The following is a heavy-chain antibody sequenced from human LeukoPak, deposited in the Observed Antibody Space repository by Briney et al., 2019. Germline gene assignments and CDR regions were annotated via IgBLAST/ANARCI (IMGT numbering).Heavy chain of an antibody. CDR1: GFTFSSCA. CDR3: AKRGVVIRVILVGFHKEAYYFDS. V-gene: IGHV3-23*01. J-gene: IGHJ4*02. CDR2: ISGSGGRP. Sequence: GGSLRLSCAASGFTFSSCAMSWVRQAPGKGLEWVSAISGSGGRPNYADSVKGRFTISRDNPKNTLYLQMNSLRAEDTAVYFCAKRGVVIRVILVGFHKEAYYFDSWGQGALVTVSS. D-gene: IGHD3-22*01.